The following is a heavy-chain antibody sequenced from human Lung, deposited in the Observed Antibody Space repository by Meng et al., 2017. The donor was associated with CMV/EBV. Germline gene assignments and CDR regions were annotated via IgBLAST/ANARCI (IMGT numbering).Heavy chain of an antibody. J-gene: IGHJ4*02. V-gene: IGHV3-66*02. D-gene: IGHD5-18*01. CDR1: GFTVSSNY. CDR3: ARVGRVTMYFFDY. Sequence: GGSLRLXXAASGFTVSSNYMSWVRQAPGKGLEWVSIIYGAGTTKYADSVKGRFTFSRDNSKNTLYLQMNSLRAEDTAVYYCARVGRVTMYFFDYWGKGTRVTVAS. CDR2: IYGAGTT.